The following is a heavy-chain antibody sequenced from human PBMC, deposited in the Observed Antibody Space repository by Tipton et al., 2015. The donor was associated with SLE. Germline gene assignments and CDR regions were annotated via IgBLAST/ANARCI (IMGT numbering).Heavy chain of an antibody. CDR3: AREWGY. V-gene: IGHV4-61*01. Sequence: TLSLTCAVSGGSISSSSYYWSWIRQPPGKGLEWIGYIYYSGSTNYNPSLKSRVTISVDTSKNQFSLKLSSVTAADTAVYYCAREWGYWGQGTLVTVSS. CDR1: GGSISSSSYY. CDR2: IYYSGST. D-gene: IGHD1-26*01. J-gene: IGHJ4*02.